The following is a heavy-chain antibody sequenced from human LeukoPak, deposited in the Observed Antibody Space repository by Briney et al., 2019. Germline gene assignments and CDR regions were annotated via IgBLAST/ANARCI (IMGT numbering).Heavy chain of an antibody. Sequence: GASVTVSCKVSGYTLTELSMHWVRQAPGKGLEWVGGFDPEDGETIYAQKFQGRVTMTEDTSTDTAYMELSSLRSEDTAVYYCATDLREHYYIFDYWGQGTLVTVSS. CDR1: GYTLTELS. CDR3: ATDLREHYYIFDY. V-gene: IGHV1-24*01. D-gene: IGHD3-10*01. CDR2: FDPEDGET. J-gene: IGHJ4*02.